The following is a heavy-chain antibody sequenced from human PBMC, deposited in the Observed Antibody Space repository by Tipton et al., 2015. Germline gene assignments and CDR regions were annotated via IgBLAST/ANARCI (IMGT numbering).Heavy chain of an antibody. Sequence: SLRLSCAASGFTFSSYSMNWVRQAPGKGLEWVSYISSSSSTIYYADSVKGRFTISRDNAKNSLYLQMNSLRDEDTAVYYCARDRLGDSSGYYYEDGFDIWGQGTMVTVSS. CDR1: GFTFSSYS. CDR2: ISSSSSTI. J-gene: IGHJ3*02. D-gene: IGHD3-22*01. CDR3: ARDRLGDSSGYYYEDGFDI. V-gene: IGHV3-48*02.